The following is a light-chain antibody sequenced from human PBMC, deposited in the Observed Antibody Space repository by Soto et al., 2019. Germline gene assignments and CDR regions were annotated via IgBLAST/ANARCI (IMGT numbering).Light chain of an antibody. J-gene: IGLJ7*01. CDR1: SSDVGNFKL. Sequence: QSALTQPASVSGSPGQSITISCTGTSSDVGNFKLVSWYQQHPGKAPKLMIYEGSKRPSGVSTRFSGSKSGNTASLTISGLQAEDEADYYCCSYVGVNTVFGGGTQLTVL. CDR3: CSYVGVNTV. V-gene: IGLV2-23*01. CDR2: EGS.